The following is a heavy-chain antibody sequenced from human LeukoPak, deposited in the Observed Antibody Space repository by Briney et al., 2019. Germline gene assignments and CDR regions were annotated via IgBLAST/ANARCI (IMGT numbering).Heavy chain of an antibody. D-gene: IGHD4-11*01. CDR3: ARDRGPTAYYGMDV. CDR1: GFTFSSYS. J-gene: IGHJ6*02. CDR2: IGSSSSYI. V-gene: IGHV3-21*01. Sequence: GGSLRLSCAASGFTFSSYSMNWVRQAPGKGLEWVSSIGSSSSYIYYADSVKGRFTISRDNAKNSLYLQMNSLRAEDTAVYYCARDRGPTAYYGMDVWGQGTTVTVSS.